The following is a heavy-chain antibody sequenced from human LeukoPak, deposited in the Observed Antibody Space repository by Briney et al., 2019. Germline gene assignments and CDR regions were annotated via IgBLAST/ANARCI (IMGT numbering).Heavy chain of an antibody. CDR3: ANEYY. J-gene: IGHJ4*02. Sequence: SGGSLRLSCVVSGFTLSDDWMRWFRQAPGKGLEWVASIEAGGGNKYYVDSVRGRFTISRDNDKNVLSLQMNSLSADDTAMYYSANEYYWGQGTLVTVSS. CDR1: GFTLSDDW. V-gene: IGHV3-7*01. CDR2: IEAGGGNK.